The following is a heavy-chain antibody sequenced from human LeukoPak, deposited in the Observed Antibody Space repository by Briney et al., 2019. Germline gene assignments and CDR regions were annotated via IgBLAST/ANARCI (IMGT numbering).Heavy chain of an antibody. J-gene: IGHJ4*02. Sequence: GGSLRLSCAASGFTFSSYSMHWVRQAPGKGLEWVAFIRYDGSNKYYADSVKGRFTISRDNSKNTLYLQMNSLRAEDTAVYYCARQTGSGLFILPGGQGTLVTVSS. V-gene: IGHV3-30*02. D-gene: IGHD3/OR15-3a*01. CDR1: GFTFSSYS. CDR3: ARQTGSGLFILP. CDR2: IRYDGSNK.